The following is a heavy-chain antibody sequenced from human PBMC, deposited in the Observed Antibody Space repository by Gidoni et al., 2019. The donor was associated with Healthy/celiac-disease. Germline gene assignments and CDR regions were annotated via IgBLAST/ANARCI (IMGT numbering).Heavy chain of an antibody. J-gene: IGHJ5*02. CDR3: ATEVATASRFWFDP. D-gene: IGHD5-12*01. V-gene: IGHV1-69-2*01. Sequence: EVQLVQSGAEVKKPVATVKISCKVSGYTFTDYYMHWVQQAPGKGLGWMGLVDHEDGETKYAEKFQGRVTITADTSTDTAYMELSSLRSEDTAVYYCATEVATASRFWFDPWGQGTLVTVSS. CDR2: VDHEDGET. CDR1: GYTFTDYY.